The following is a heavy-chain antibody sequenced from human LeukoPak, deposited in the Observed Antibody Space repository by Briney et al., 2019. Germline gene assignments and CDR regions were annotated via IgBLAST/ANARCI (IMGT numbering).Heavy chain of an antibody. CDR2: ISYDGSNK. CDR3: ARGPLIAAAGTW. CDR1: GFTFSGYP. Sequence: GKSLRLSCAASGFTFSGYPIHWVRQAPGKGLEWEAVISYDGSNKYYADSVKGRFTISRDNSKNTLYLQMNSLRAEDTAVYYCARGPLIAAAGTWWGQGTLVTVSS. V-gene: IGHV3-30-3*01. J-gene: IGHJ4*02. D-gene: IGHD6-13*01.